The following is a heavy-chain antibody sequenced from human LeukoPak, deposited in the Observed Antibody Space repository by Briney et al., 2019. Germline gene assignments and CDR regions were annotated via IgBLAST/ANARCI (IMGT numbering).Heavy chain of an antibody. CDR3: ARHTSGIAAAGIDY. Sequence: SETLSLTCTVSGGSISSYYWSWIRQPPGKGLEWIGYIYYSGSTNYNPSLKSRVTISVDTSKNQFSLKLSSVTAADTAVYYCARHTSGIAAAGIDYRGQGTLVTVSS. CDR1: GGSISSYY. V-gene: IGHV4-59*08. CDR2: IYYSGST. D-gene: IGHD6-13*01. J-gene: IGHJ4*02.